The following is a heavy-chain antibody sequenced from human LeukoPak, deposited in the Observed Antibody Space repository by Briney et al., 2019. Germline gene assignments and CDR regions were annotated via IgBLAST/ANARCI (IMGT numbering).Heavy chain of an antibody. J-gene: IGHJ5*02. V-gene: IGHV1-69*05. CDR1: GGTFSSYA. CDR2: IIPIFGTA. Sequence: SVKVSCKASGGTFSSYAISWVRQAPGQGLEWMGGIIPIFGTANYAQKFQGRVTITTDESTSTAYMELSSLRSEDTVVYYCASVVAATVSSYNWFDPWGQGTLVTVSS. D-gene: IGHD2-15*01. CDR3: ASVVAATVSSYNWFDP.